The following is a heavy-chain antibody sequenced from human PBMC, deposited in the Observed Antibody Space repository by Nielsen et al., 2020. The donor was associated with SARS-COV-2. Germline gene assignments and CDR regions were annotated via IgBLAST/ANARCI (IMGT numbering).Heavy chain of an antibody. CDR2: ISNGGGST. Sequence: GESLKISCAASGFTFSNYAMSWARQAPGKGLEWVSAISNGGGSTYYPDSVKGRFTISRDNSKNTLYLQMNSLRADDTAVYYCAKDIITIDYYYGMDVWGQGTTVTVSS. CDR1: GFTFSNYA. CDR3: AKDIITIDYYYGMDV. J-gene: IGHJ6*02. V-gene: IGHV3-23*01. D-gene: IGHD3-10*01.